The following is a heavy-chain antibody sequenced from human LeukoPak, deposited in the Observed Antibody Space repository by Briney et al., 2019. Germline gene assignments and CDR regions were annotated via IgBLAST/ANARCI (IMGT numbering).Heavy chain of an antibody. V-gene: IGHV3-72*01. CDR1: GFIFSDYY. CDR3: VRCHSGTYLYYFDY. J-gene: IGHJ4*02. Sequence: PGGSLRLSCAGSGFIFSDYYIDWVRQAPGKGLEWVGRNRNKANSYSTEYGASVKGRFSISRDESNNAVHLQMSSLKAEDTAVCYCVRCHSGTYLYYFDYWGQGTLVTVSS. D-gene: IGHD1-26*01. CDR2: NRNKANSYST.